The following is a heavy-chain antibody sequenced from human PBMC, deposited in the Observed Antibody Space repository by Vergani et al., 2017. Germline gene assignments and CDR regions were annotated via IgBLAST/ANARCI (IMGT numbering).Heavy chain of an antibody. CDR3: AREMEYVRTLFDP. J-gene: IGHJ5*02. CDR2: IYYSGST. CDR1: GFTFSSYA. Sequence: VQLVESGGGLVQPGGSLRLSCAASGFTFSSYAMSWIRQPPGKGLEWIGYIYYSGSTNYNPSLKSRVTITVDTSKNQFSLKLSSVTAADTAVYYCAREMEYVRTLFDPWGQGTLVTVSS. D-gene: IGHD2-8*01. V-gene: IGHV4-59*01.